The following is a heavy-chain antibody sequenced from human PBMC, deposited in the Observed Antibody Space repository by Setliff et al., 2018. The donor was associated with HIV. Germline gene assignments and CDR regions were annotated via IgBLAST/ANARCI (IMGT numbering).Heavy chain of an antibody. CDR2: ISSSSSYI. D-gene: IGHD3-10*01. CDR3: ARAVLRYYGSGSYPFGY. CDR1: GFTFSTYR. V-gene: IGHV3-21*01. Sequence: GGSLRLSCAASGFTFSTYRMNWVRQAPGKGLEWVSSISSSSSYIYYADSLKGRFTISRDNAKNSLYLQMNSLRAEDTAVYYCARAVLRYYGSGSYPFGYWGQGTLVTVSS. J-gene: IGHJ4*02.